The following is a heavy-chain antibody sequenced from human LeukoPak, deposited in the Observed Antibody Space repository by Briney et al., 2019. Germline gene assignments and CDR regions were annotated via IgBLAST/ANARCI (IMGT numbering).Heavy chain of an antibody. CDR1: GFTLNSYW. Sequence: PGGSLRLSCAASGFTLNSYWMTWVRQAPGEGLEWVANIKQDGSRKHYVDSVEGRFTISRDNARNSLYLQMNSLRAEDTAVYYCARDLSNKILTTYYDVFDIWGQGTLVTVSS. V-gene: IGHV3-7*03. CDR2: IKQDGSRK. CDR3: ARDLSNKILTTYYDVFDI. J-gene: IGHJ3*02. D-gene: IGHD3-9*01.